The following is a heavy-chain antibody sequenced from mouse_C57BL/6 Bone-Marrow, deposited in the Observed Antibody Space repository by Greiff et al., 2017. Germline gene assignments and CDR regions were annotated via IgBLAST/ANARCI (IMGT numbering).Heavy chain of an antibody. Sequence: DVKLVESGGGLVKPGASLKLSCAASGFTFSSYAMPWVRQTPEKRLEWVATISDGGSYTYYPDNVKGRFTISRDNAKNNLYLQMSQLKSEDTAMYYCAGDPGLPFYAMDYWGQGTAVTVSS. V-gene: IGHV5-4*01. CDR1: GFTFSSYA. J-gene: IGHJ4*01. D-gene: IGHD2-2*01. CDR2: ISDGGSYT. CDR3: AGDPGLPFYAMDY.